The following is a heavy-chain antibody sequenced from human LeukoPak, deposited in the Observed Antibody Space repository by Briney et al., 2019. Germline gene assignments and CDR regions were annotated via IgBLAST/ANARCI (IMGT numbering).Heavy chain of an antibody. CDR2: ISRDSGIK. CDR3: ARDSMVRGVIIAFQH. D-gene: IGHD3-10*01. V-gene: IGHV3-48*01. Sequence: GGSLRLSCAASGFIISGDSMNWVRQAPGKGLEWIAYISRDSGIKYYADSVRGRFTISRDNAKNSLYLQMHSLRAEDTAVYYCARDSMVRGVIIAFQHWGQGTLVTVSS. J-gene: IGHJ1*01. CDR1: GFIISGDS.